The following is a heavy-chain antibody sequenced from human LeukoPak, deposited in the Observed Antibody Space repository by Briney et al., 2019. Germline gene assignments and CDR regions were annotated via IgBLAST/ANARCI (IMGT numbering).Heavy chain of an antibody. CDR2: ISGSGGST. J-gene: IGHJ4*02. V-gene: IGHV3-23*01. CDR3: AKDYEGFSAVAGFDY. D-gene: IGHD6-19*01. Sequence: GGSLRLSCAASGFTFSSYAMSWVRQAPGKGLEWVSAISGSGGSTYYADSVKGRFTISRDNSKNTLYLQMNSLRAEDTAVYYCAKDYEGFSAVAGFDYWGQGTLVTASS. CDR1: GFTFSSYA.